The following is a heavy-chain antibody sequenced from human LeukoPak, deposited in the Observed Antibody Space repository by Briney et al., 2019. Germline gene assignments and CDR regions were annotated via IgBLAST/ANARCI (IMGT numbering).Heavy chain of an antibody. CDR3: AREPYDSSGYYLEGIDY. Sequence: ASVKVSCKASGYTFTGYYMHWVRQAPGQGLEWMGWINPNSGGTNYAQKFQGRVTMTRDTPISTAYMELSRLRSDDTAVYYCAREPYDSSGYYLEGIDYWGQGTPVTVSS. D-gene: IGHD3-22*01. J-gene: IGHJ4*02. V-gene: IGHV1-2*02. CDR1: GYTFTGYY. CDR2: INPNSGGT.